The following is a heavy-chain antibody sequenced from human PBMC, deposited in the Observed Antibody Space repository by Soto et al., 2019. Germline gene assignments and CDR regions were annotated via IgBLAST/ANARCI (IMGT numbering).Heavy chain of an antibody. CDR3: VKDKKVSVTGPFDY. D-gene: IGHD6-19*01. V-gene: IGHV3-9*01. CDR1: GFTFDDSA. Sequence: DVQLVESGGGLAQPGRSLRLSCAASGFTFDDSAMHWVRQAPGKGLEWVSGINWNSGTVGYADSVKGRFTISRDNAKSSLYLQMNSLRAEDTALYYCVKDKKVSVTGPFDYWGQGTLVTVSS. J-gene: IGHJ4*02. CDR2: INWNSGTV.